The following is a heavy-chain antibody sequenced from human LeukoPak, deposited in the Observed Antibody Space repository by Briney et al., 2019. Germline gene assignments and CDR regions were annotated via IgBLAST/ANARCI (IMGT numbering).Heavy chain of an antibody. CDR3: TKMFTKDNWYGGPDY. D-gene: IGHD2-8*01. CDR1: GFTFSSYS. V-gene: IGHV3-53*01. Sequence: GGSLRLSCAASGFTFSSYSMIWVRQAPGKGLEWVSVLYTGGIRYYAGFVRGRFTISRDDSKNTLYLQMNNLRAEDTAIYYCTKMFTKDNWYGGPDYWGQGTLVTVSS. CDR2: LYTGGIR. J-gene: IGHJ4*02.